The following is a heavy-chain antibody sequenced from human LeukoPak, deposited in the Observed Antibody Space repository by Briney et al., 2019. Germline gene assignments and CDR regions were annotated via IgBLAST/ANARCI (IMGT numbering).Heavy chain of an antibody. J-gene: IGHJ4*02. CDR1: GASFSGYY. V-gene: IGHV4-34*01. CDR2: INDSGST. CDR3: ARGPPYIVVVTAIGFFDY. D-gene: IGHD2-21*02. Sequence: SETLSLTCAVYGASFSGYYWSWLRQPPGKGREWIGEINDSGSTNYNPSPKSRVTTSVDTSKNQFSLKLSSVTAADTAVYYCARGPPYIVVVTAIGFFDYWGQGTLVTVSS.